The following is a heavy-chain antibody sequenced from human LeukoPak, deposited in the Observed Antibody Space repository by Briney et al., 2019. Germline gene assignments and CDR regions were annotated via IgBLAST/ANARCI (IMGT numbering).Heavy chain of an antibody. Sequence: GSLRLSCAASGFTFSSYAMSWVRQAPGKGLEWIGQVSHTGSTNNNPSLKSRVRISADTSKNQFSLRLSSVTAADTAVYYCARDGGYCGDGGCYTDYWGQGTLVTVPS. CDR2: VSHTGST. CDR1: GFTFSSYA. J-gene: IGHJ4*02. CDR3: ARDGGYCGDGGCYTDY. D-gene: IGHD2-15*01. V-gene: IGHV4-34*01.